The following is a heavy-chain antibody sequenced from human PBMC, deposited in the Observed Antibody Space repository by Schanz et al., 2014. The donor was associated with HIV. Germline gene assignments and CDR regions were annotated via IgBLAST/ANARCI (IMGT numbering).Heavy chain of an antibody. CDR2: ISDRSDYL. V-gene: IGHV3-21*04. J-gene: IGHJ5*02. D-gene: IGHD1-26*01. CDR3: ARDKKSGNNDGGFDP. CDR1: GFTFSSYW. Sequence: EVQLVESGGGLVQPGGSLRLSCAASGFTFSSYWMSWVRQAPGKGLEWVSSISDRSDYLHYADSVKGRFTISRDNAKNSLYLQMNSLTPEDTAVYYCARDKKSGNNDGGFDPWGQGTLVTVSS.